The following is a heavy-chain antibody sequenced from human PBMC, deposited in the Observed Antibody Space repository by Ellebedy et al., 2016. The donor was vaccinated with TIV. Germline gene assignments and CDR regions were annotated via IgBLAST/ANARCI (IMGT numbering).Heavy chain of an antibody. CDR3: ARFARIADS. Sequence: GGSLRLXCAASGFTFTDYYMSWIRQAPGKGPEFVSYISGTTFDTNYADTVKGRFTISRDNAKNSLYLQMNSLRVEDTAIYYCARFARIADSWGQGTLVTVSS. V-gene: IGHV3-11*03. D-gene: IGHD2-21*01. CDR2: ISGTTFDT. J-gene: IGHJ5*01. CDR1: GFTFTDYY.